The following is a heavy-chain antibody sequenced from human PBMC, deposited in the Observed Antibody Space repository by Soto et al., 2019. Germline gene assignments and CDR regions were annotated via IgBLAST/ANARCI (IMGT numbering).Heavy chain of an antibody. CDR3: ARLYYSSGYYYYYGMDV. V-gene: IGHV5-10-1*01. D-gene: IGHD6-19*01. Sequence: GESLKISCKGSVYRFTSYWISWVRQMPGKGLEWMGRIDPSDSYTNYSPSFQGHVTISADKSISTAYLQWSSLKASDTAMYYCARLYYSSGYYYYYGMDVWGQGTTVTVSS. J-gene: IGHJ6*02. CDR2: IDPSDSYT. CDR1: VYRFTSYW.